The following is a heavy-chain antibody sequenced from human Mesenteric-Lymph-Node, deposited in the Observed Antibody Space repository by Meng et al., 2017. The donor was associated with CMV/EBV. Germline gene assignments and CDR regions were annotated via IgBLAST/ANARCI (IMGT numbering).Heavy chain of an antibody. Sequence: GESLKISCAASGFTFSRYWMRWVRQAPGKGLEWVANIKQDGNAKYYEDSVRGRFTISRDNTKNSLYLEMNSLRAEDTAVYYCARDVESSGYWNWIDPWGQGTLVTVSS. CDR2: IKQDGNAK. CDR1: GFTFSRYW. J-gene: IGHJ5*02. CDR3: ARDVESSGYWNWIDP. D-gene: IGHD3-22*01. V-gene: IGHV3-7*01.